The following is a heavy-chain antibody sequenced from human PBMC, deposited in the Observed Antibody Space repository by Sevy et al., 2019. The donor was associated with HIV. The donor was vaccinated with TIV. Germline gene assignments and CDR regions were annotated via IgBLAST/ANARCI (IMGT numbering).Heavy chain of an antibody. CDR3: ARGVGLDC. J-gene: IGHJ4*02. D-gene: IGHD1-26*01. Sequence: GGSLRLSCAASGFTFSPYWMTWVRQAPGKGLEWVANIRPDGSDKYYVESVKGRFTISRDNAKNSPYLQMNSLRADDTAMYYCARGVGLDCWGQGALVTVSS. V-gene: IGHV3-7*01. CDR2: IRPDGSDK. CDR1: GFTFSPYW.